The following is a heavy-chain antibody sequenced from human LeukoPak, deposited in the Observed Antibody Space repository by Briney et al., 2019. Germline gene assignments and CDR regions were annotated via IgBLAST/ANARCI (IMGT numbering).Heavy chain of an antibody. CDR1: GFTFSSYE. Sequence: GGPLRLSCAVSGFTFSSYEMNWVRQAPGKGLEWVSYISSSGSTKYYADSVKGRFTISRDNAKKSLNLQMNSLRVEDTAVYYCARVERSALDYWGQGTLVTVSS. D-gene: IGHD3-10*01. V-gene: IGHV3-48*03. J-gene: IGHJ4*02. CDR2: ISSSGSTK. CDR3: ARVERSALDY.